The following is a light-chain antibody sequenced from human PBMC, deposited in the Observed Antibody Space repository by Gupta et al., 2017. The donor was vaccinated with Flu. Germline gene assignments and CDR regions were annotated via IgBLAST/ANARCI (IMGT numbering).Light chain of an antibody. CDR3: QQGYNTRQT. CDR2: GAS. J-gene: IGKJ4*02. CDR1: KSVSNF. V-gene: IGKV1-39*01. Sequence: GDTVTITCRASKSVSNFLHWYQQKPGKAPKLLIYGASTLQGGVPSRFSGSGSGTDFTLTINSLQPAAFATYYCQQGYNTRQTFGRGTTVE.